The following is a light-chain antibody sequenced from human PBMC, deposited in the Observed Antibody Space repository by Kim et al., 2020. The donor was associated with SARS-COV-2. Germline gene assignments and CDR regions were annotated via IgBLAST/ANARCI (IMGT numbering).Light chain of an antibody. CDR3: QTYDRSLKISV. CDR2: GNM. J-gene: IGLJ2*01. V-gene: IGLV1-40*01. Sequence: QSVLTQPPSVSGAPGQRVTISCSGADSNIGSGSDVNWYQHLPGAVPRLLIYGNMNRPSGVSDRFSASKSGASASLAITGLLPEDEADYYCQTYDRSLKISVFGGGTQLTVL. CDR1: DSNIGSGSD.